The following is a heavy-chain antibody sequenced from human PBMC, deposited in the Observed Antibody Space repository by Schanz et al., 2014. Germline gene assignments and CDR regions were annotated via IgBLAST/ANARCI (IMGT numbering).Heavy chain of an antibody. CDR1: GFTFGDYA. Sequence: EVQLVQSGGGLVQPGGSLRLSCAASGFTFGDYAMSWVRQAPGKGLEWVSAISGSGGSTYYADSVRGRFTISRDNAENTLFLQMNSLRAEDTAVYYCARKVVATIGGYYDNWGQGTLLTVSS. J-gene: IGHJ4*02. D-gene: IGHD5-12*01. CDR2: ISGSGGST. V-gene: IGHV3-23*04. CDR3: ARKVVATIGGYYDN.